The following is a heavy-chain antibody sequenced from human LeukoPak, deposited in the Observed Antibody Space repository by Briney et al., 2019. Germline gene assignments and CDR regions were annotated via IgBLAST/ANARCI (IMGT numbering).Heavy chain of an antibody. J-gene: IGHJ5*02. V-gene: IGHV3-48*04. Sequence: PGGSLRLSCAASGFTFSSYSMNWVRQAPGKWLEWVSYISSSSSTIYYADSVKGRFTISRDNAKNSLYLQMNSLRAEDTAVYYCARGGRSSSSSGPWWFDPWGQGTLVTVFS. CDR2: ISSSSSTI. CDR1: GFTFSSYS. CDR3: ARGGRSSSSSGPWWFDP. D-gene: IGHD6-6*01.